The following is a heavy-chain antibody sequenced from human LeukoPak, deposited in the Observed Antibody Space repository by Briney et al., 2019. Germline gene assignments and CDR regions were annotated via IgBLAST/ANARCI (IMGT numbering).Heavy chain of an antibody. V-gene: IGHV3-30-3*01. CDR3: ARERQDTILHSGAFDI. D-gene: IGHD2-21*01. CDR2: IASDGGHT. CDR1: GLTFSTYF. J-gene: IGHJ3*02. Sequence: GGSLRLSCAASGLTFSTYFMHWVRQAPGKGLEWVADIASDGGHTFYVESVKGRFTISRDNSKNTLYLQMNSLRAEDTAVYFCARERQDTILHSGAFDIWGQGTMVTVSS.